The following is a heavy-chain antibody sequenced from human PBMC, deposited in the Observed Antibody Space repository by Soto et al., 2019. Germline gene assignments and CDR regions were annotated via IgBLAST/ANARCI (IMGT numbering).Heavy chain of an antibody. CDR3: AQSLAKYYYYYGMDV. CDR2: MNPNSGNT. Sequence: QVQLVQSGAEVKKPGASVKVSCKASGYTFTSYDINWVRQATGQGLEWMGWMNPNSGNTGYAQKFQGRVTMTRNTSISTAYMELSSLRSEDTAVYYCAQSLAKYYYYYGMDVWGQGTTVTVSS. CDR1: GYTFTSYD. V-gene: IGHV1-8*01. J-gene: IGHJ6*02.